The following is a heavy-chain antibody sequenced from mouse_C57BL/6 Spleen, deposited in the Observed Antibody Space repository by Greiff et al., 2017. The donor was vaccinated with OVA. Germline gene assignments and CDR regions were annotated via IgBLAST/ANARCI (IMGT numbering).Heavy chain of an antibody. V-gene: IGHV1-50*01. CDR2: IDPSDSYT. CDR3: ARKGYYGSSVWYFDV. J-gene: IGHJ1*03. D-gene: IGHD1-1*01. Sequence: VQLQQSGAELVKPGASVKLSCKASGYTFTSYWMQWVKQRPGQGLEWIGEIDPSDSYTNYNQKFKGKATLTVDTSSSTAYMQLSSLTSEDSAVYYCARKGYYGSSVWYFDVWGTVTTVTVSS. CDR1: GYTFTSYW.